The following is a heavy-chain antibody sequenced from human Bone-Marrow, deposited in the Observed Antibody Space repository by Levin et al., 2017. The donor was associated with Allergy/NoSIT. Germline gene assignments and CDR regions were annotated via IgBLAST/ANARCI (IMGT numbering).Heavy chain of an antibody. CDR1: GGSISGHH. Sequence: TLSLTCTVSGGSISGHHWSWIRQPPGKALEWIGNIHYSGTTKYNPSLKSRVTISVDTSKNQFSLKLSSVTAADTAVYYCGRDRSIKNQDGDFWYYGMDVWGQGTTVSVSS. V-gene: IGHV4-59*11. CDR3: GRDRSIKNQDGDFWYYGMDV. J-gene: IGHJ6*02. CDR2: IHYSGTT. D-gene: IGHD2-21*01.